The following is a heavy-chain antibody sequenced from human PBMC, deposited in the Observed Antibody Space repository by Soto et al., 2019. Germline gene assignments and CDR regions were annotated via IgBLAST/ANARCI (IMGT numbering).Heavy chain of an antibody. CDR2: INAGNGNT. V-gene: IGHV1-3*01. D-gene: IGHD2-15*01. J-gene: IGHJ4*02. Sequence: QVQLVQSGAEVKKPGASVKVSCKASGYTFTSYAMHWVRQAPGQRLEGMGWINAGNGNTKYSQKFQGRVTITRDTSASTAYMELSSLRAEDTAVYYCAIAPGGPDGPGDYWGQGTLVTVSS. CDR3: AIAPGGPDGPGDY. CDR1: GYTFTSYA.